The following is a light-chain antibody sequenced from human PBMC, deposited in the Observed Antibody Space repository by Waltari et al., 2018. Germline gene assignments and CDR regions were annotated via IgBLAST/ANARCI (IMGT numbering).Light chain of an antibody. CDR1: SSDIGTYNY. Sequence: QSALAQPASVSGSPGQSIAISCTGTSSDIGTYNYVSWYQQPPGNAPKLILYEVSDRPSGVSRRFSGSKSGNKATLTISGLQADDEADYYCSSYTNRATLRVFGTGTKVTVL. V-gene: IGLV2-14*01. CDR3: SSYTNRATLRV. CDR2: EVS. J-gene: IGLJ1*01.